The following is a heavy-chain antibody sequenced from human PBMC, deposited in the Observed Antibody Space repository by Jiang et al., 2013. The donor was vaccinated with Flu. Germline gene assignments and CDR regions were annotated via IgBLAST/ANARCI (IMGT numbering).Heavy chain of an antibody. Sequence: TLSLTCAVSGYSISSGYYWGWIRQPPGKGLEWIGSIYHSGSTYYNPSLKSRVTISVDTSKNQFSLKLSSVTAADTAVYYCARHEEYSSSWYYYYYYGMDVWGQGTTVTVSS. CDR2: IYHSGST. D-gene: IGHD6-13*01. CDR3: ARHEEYSSSWYYYYYYGMDV. V-gene: IGHV4-38-2*01. CDR1: GYSISSGYY. J-gene: IGHJ6*02.